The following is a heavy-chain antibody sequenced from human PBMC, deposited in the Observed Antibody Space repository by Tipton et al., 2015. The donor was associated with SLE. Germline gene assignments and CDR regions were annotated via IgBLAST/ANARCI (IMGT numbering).Heavy chain of an antibody. D-gene: IGHD1-26*01. CDR3: ARAEELTSPFDY. CDR1: GYRFTGYW. CDR2: IYPGDSQI. Sequence: VQLVQSGAEVKKSGESLKISCKGSGYRFTGYWIAWVRQMPGKGLEWMGIIYPGDSQIKYSPSFQGQVTISTDKSITTAYLQWSSLKASDTAMYYCARAEELTSPFDYWGQGTLVTVSS. V-gene: IGHV5-51*03. J-gene: IGHJ4*02.